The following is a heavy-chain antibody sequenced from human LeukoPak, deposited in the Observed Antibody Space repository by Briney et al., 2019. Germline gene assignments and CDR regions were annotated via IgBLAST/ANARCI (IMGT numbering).Heavy chain of an antibody. CDR2: INHSGST. V-gene: IGHV4-34*01. CDR1: GGSFTDYF. CDR3: ARGGPFFSSSSSKEYYFDY. D-gene: IGHD6-6*01. J-gene: IGHJ4*02. Sequence: SETLSLTCAVYGGSFTDYFLSWIRQPPGKGLEWLGEINHSGSTNYNPSLKSRVTISMDSSKNQFSLKLSSVTAADTAVYYCARGGPFFSSSSSKEYYFDYWGQGTLVTVSS.